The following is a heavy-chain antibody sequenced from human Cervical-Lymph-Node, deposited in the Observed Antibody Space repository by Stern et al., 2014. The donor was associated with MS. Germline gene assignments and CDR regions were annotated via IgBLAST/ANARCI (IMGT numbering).Heavy chain of an antibody. CDR3: ARIPVHSSSSSAGNYYYGMDV. D-gene: IGHD6-6*01. Sequence: QVTLRESGPALVKPTQTLTLTCTFSGFSLSTSGMCVSWIRQPPGKALEWLARIDLDDDKYYSTSLKTRLTISKDTSKNQVVLTMTNMDPVDTATYYCARIPVHSSSSSAGNYYYGMDVWGQGTTVTVSS. V-gene: IGHV2-70*15. J-gene: IGHJ6*02. CDR2: IDLDDDK. CDR1: GFSLSTSGMC.